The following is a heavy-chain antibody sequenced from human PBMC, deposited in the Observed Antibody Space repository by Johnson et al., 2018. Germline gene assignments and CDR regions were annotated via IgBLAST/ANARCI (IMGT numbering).Heavy chain of an antibody. J-gene: IGHJ6*02. CDR2: IYYSGST. V-gene: IGHV4-59*01. CDR3: ERQQLVRGYYYHYGMDV. Sequence: QVQLQESGPGLVKPSETLSLTCTVSGGSISNYYWSWIRQPPGKGLEWIGYIYYSGSTNYNPSLKSRVNISVDTSKKQFSLKLSAVTAEDTAVYYCERQQLVRGYYYHYGMDVGGQGTTVTVSS. D-gene: IGHD6-13*01. CDR1: GGSISNYY.